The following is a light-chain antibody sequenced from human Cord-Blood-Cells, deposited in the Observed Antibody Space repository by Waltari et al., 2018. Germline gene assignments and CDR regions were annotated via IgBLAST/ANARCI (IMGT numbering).Light chain of an antibody. Sequence: FMLPQPHSVSESPGKTVTISCTRSSGSIASNYVQWYQQRPGSSPTTVIYEDNQRPSGVPDRFSGSIDSSSNSASLTISGLKTEDEADYYCQSYDSSNWVFGGGTKLTVL. CDR3: QSYDSSNWV. CDR1: SGSIASNY. V-gene: IGLV6-57*01. J-gene: IGLJ3*02. CDR2: EDN.